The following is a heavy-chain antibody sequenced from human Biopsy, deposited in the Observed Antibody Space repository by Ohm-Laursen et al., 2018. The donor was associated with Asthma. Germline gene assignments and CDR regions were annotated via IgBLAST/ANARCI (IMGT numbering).Heavy chain of an antibody. CDR1: GFTFDDYA. V-gene: IGHV3-9*01. CDR3: AKGEWELLEANFDY. Sequence: SLRLSCSASGFTFDDYAMHWVRQAPGKGLEWVSGISWNSGSIGYADSVKGRFTVSRDNAKNSLYLQMNSLRAEDTALYYCAKGEWELLEANFDYWGQGTLVTVSS. D-gene: IGHD1-26*01. J-gene: IGHJ4*02. CDR2: ISWNSGSI.